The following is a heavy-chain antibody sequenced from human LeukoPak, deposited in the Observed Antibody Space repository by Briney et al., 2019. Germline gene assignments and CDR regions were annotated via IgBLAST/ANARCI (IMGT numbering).Heavy chain of an antibody. D-gene: IGHD3-9*01. CDR2: IKSKTDGGTT. Sequence: XGSXXLSCAASGFTFSXAWMSWVXXAPGXXREGVGRIKSKTDGGTTDYAAPVKGRFTISRDDSKNTLYLQMNSLKTEDTAVYYCTTNWFNWGQGTLVTVSS. CDR1: GFTFSXAW. V-gene: IGHV3-15*01. CDR3: TTNWFN. J-gene: IGHJ4*02.